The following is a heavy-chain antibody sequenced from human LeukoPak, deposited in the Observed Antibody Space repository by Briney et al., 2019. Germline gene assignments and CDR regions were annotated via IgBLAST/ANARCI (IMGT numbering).Heavy chain of an antibody. Sequence: AASVKVSCKASGYTFTSYGISWVRQAPGQGLEWMGWISAYNGNTNYAQKLQGRVTMTTDTSTSTAYMELRSLRSDDTAVYYCARDLGGRSSGWYDPYYYYGMDVWGKGTTVTVSS. CDR3: ARDLGGRSSGWYDPYYYYGMDV. D-gene: IGHD6-19*01. V-gene: IGHV1-18*04. CDR1: GYTFTSYG. J-gene: IGHJ6*04. CDR2: ISAYNGNT.